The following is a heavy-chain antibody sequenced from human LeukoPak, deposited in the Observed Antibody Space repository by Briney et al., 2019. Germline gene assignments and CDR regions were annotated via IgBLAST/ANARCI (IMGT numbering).Heavy chain of an antibody. V-gene: IGHV3-30-3*01. CDR1: GFTFSSYA. CDR2: ISYDGSNK. D-gene: IGHD3-22*01. Sequence: GGSLRLSCAASGFTFSSYAMHWVRQAPGKGLEWVAVISYDGSNKYYADSVKGRFTISRDNSKNTLYLQMNSLRAEDTAVYYCARGAGYYDSSGSYYGYYFDYWGQGTLVTVSS. CDR3: ARGAGYYDSSGSYYGYYFDY. J-gene: IGHJ4*02.